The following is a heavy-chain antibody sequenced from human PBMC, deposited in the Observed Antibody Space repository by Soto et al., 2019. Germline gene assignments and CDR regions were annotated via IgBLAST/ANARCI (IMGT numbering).Heavy chain of an antibody. CDR2: INGDGSSA. V-gene: IGHV3-74*03. CDR1: GFTFGNYW. D-gene: IGHD3-10*01. Sequence: EVQLVESGGGLIQPGGSLRLSCAASGFTFGNYWMHWVRQSPGKGLVWVSSINGDGSSATYAASVEGRFTVSRDSAKNTLHLQMNSLTVEDTAVYYCVRDAGHRGDYWGQGTLVTVSS. J-gene: IGHJ4*02. CDR3: VRDAGHRGDY.